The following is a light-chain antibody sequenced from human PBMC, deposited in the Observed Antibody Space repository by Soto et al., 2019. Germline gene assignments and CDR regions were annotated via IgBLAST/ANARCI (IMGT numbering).Light chain of an antibody. CDR1: QSISIY. CDR3: QQSYITPPLT. Sequence: DIQMTQSPSSLSASVGDRVSITCRASQSISIYLNWYQQRPGKAPKPLIYAASSLQSGVPSRFSGSGSGTDFTLTISSLQPEDFATYYCQQSYITPPLTFGGGTKVDIK. CDR2: AAS. J-gene: IGKJ4*01. V-gene: IGKV1-39*01.